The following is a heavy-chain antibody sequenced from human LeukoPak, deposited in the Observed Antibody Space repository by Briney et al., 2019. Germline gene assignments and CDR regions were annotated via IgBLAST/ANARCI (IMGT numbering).Heavy chain of an antibody. V-gene: IGHV3-53*01. J-gene: IGHJ6*02. CDR1: GFTVSSNY. D-gene: IGHD1-26*01. CDR2: IYSGGST. CDR3: ARVRVRSSVGATRNYYGMDV. Sequence: GGSLRLSCAASGFTVSSNYMSWVRQALGKGLEWVSVIYSGGSTYYADSVKGRFTISRDNSKNTLYLQMNSLRAEDTAVYYCARVRVRSSVGATRNYYGMDVWGQGTTVTVSS.